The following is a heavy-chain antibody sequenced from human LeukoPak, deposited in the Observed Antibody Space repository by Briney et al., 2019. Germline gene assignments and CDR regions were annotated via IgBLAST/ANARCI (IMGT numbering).Heavy chain of an antibody. CDR3: ASNTVSALAFDI. V-gene: IGHV4-30-4*02. J-gene: IGHJ3*02. CDR2: IYYSGST. D-gene: IGHD4-17*01. Sequence: SETLSLTCTVSGGSVSRDDYYWSWIRQPPGKGLEWIGYIYYSGSTYYNPSLKSRVTISVDTSKNQFSLKLSHVTAADTAVYYCASNTVSALAFDIWGQGTMVTVSS. CDR1: GGSVSRDDYY.